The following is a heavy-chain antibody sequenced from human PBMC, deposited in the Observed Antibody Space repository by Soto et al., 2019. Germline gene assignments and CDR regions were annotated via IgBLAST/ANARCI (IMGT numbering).Heavy chain of an antibody. V-gene: IGHV4-34*01. CDR3: ARAYSSSSNWFDP. CDR2: INHSGST. Sequence: SETLSLTCAVYGGSFSGYYWSWIRQPPGKGLEWIGEINHSGSTNYNPSLKSRVTISVDTSKNQFSLKLSSVTAADTAVYYCARAYSSSSNWFDPWGQGTLVTVSS. D-gene: IGHD6-13*01. J-gene: IGHJ5*02. CDR1: GGSFSGYY.